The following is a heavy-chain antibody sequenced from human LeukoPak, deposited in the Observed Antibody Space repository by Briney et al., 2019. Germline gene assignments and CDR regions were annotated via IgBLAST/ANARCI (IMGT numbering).Heavy chain of an antibody. Sequence: PGGSLRLSCAASGFTFSSYSMNWVRQAPGKGLEWVSSISSSSSYIYYADSVKGRFTISRDNAKNSLYLQMNSLRAEDTAVYYCARDLGSGRKYYFDYWGQGTLVTVSS. CDR1: GFTFSSYS. CDR2: ISSSSSYI. D-gene: IGHD1-14*01. J-gene: IGHJ4*02. CDR3: ARDLGSGRKYYFDY. V-gene: IGHV3-21*01.